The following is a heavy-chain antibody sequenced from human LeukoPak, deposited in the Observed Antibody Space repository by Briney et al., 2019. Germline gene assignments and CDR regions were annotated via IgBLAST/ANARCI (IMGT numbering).Heavy chain of an antibody. J-gene: IGHJ4*02. D-gene: IGHD6-13*01. CDR2: INQDGREK. CDR1: GFLFSSHW. Sequence: GGSLRLSCAASGFLFSSHWMSWVRQAPGKGPEWVANINQDGREKYLVDSVKGRFTISRDNTKNLLYLEMNSLRAEDTAVYYCARDGVDAGIYFDYWGQGTLVTVSS. CDR3: ARDGVDAGIYFDY. V-gene: IGHV3-7*01.